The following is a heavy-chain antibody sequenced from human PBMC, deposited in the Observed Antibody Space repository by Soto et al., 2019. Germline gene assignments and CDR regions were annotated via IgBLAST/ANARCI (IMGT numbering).Heavy chain of an antibody. V-gene: IGHV4-39*07. Sequence: PSETLSLTCTVSGASISSSSYYWGWIRQPPGKGLERIASIYYSGSTYYSPSLKSRVTMSVDTSKNQFSLKLTSITAADTAVYYCARATIQGHQVEGQPPTSRTLDYWGQGTQVTVSS. J-gene: IGHJ4*02. CDR3: ARATIQGHQVEGQPPTSRTLDY. CDR1: GASISSSSYY. CDR2: IYYSGST. D-gene: IGHD1-26*01.